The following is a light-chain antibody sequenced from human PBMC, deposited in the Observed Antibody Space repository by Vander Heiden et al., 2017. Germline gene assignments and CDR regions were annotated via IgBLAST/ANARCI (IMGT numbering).Light chain of an antibody. CDR2: KAS. V-gene: IGKV1-5*03. Sequence: DIQMTQSPSTLSASVGDRVTITYRASQSISSWLAWYQQKPGKARKLLIYKASSLESGVPSRCSGSGSGTEFTLTISSLQPDDFATYYCQQYNSYPLTVGGGTKVEIK. CDR1: QSISSW. J-gene: IGKJ4*01. CDR3: QQYNSYPLT.